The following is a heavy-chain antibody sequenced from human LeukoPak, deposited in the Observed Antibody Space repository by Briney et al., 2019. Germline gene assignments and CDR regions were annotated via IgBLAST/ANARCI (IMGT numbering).Heavy chain of an antibody. CDR1: GFTFGGYP. CDR2: ISENSGSI. CDR3: ARVVDMMTGADY. Sequence: GGSLRLSCAASGFTFGGYPMNWLRQPPGKGLESLAYISENSGSIHYADSVKGRFTVSRDNAKNSLYLQMNSLKAEDTAVYYCARVVDMMTGADYWGQGTLVTVSS. D-gene: IGHD3-9*01. V-gene: IGHV3-48*03. J-gene: IGHJ4*02.